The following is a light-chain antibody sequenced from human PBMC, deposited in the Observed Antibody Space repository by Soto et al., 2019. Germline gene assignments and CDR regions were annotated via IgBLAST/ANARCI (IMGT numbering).Light chain of an antibody. CDR3: SSYAGGVI. CDR1: SSDVGGYDY. V-gene: IGLV2-14*01. CDR2: EVN. Sequence: QSALTQPASVSGSPGQSITISCTGTSSDVGGYDYVSWYQLHPGKAPKLMVFEVNNRPSGVSYRFSGSKSGNTASLTISGLQAEDEADYFCSSYAGGVIFGGGTKLTVL. J-gene: IGLJ2*01.